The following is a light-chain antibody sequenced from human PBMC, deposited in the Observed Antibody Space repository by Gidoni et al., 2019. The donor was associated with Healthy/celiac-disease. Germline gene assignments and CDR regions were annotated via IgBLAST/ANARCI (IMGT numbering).Light chain of an antibody. CDR2: DAS. CDR3: QQRSNWPPWT. J-gene: IGKJ1*01. Sequence: EIVLTQSPATLSLSPGERATLSSRASQSVSSYLTWYQQKPGQAPRPLIYDASNRATGIPARFSGSGSGTDFTLTISSLEPEDFAVYYCQQRSNWPPWTFXQXTKVEIK. V-gene: IGKV3-11*01. CDR1: QSVSSY.